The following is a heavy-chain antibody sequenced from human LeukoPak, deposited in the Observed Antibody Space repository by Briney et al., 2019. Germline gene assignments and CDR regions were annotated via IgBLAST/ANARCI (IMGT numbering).Heavy chain of an antibody. J-gene: IGHJ4*02. CDR3: ARSRYYDGSGFYEFDY. D-gene: IGHD3-22*01. CDR2: ISYSGSN. CDR1: GASISSYY. V-gene: IGHV4-59*01. Sequence: SETLSLTCTVSGASISSYYWNWIRQPPGTGLEWIGYISYSGSNDYNPSLKSRVTISVDTSKNQFSLKLRSVTAAGTAVYYCARSRYYDGSGFYEFDYWGQGTLVTVSS.